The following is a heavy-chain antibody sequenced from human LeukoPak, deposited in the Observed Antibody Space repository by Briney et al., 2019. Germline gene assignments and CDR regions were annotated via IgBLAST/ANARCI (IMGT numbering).Heavy chain of an antibody. CDR1: GGSISSGDYY. J-gene: IGHJ4*02. Sequence: PSETLSLTCTVSGGSISSGDYYWSWIRQPPGKGLEWIGYIYYSGSTYYNPSLKSRVTISVETSKNQFSLKLSSVTAADTAVYYCARVQFVVATTNFDCWGQGTLVTVSS. D-gene: IGHD2-15*01. CDR3: ARVQFVVATTNFDC. V-gene: IGHV4-30-4*01. CDR2: IYYSGST.